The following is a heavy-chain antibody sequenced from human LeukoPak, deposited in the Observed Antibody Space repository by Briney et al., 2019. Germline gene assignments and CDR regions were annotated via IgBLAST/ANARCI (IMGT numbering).Heavy chain of an antibody. V-gene: IGHV3-73*01. D-gene: IGHD2-2*02. CDR1: GFTFSSSA. CDR3: TRGVPAAIGY. CDR2: IRSKANSYAT. Sequence: PGGSLRLSCAASGFTFSSSAMHWVRQASGKWLEWVGRIRSKANSYATAYAASVKGRFTISRDDSKNTAYLQMNSLKTEDTAVYYCTRGVPAAIGYWGQGTLVTVSS. J-gene: IGHJ4*02.